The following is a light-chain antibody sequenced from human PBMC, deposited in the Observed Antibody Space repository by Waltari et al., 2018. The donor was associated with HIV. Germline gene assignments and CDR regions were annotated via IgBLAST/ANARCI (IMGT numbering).Light chain of an antibody. V-gene: IGLV2-11*01. CDR1: SSDVGDYHY. J-gene: IGLJ3*02. Sequence: QSALTQPRSVSGSPGQSVTISCTGTSSDVGDYHYVSWYQQHPGKAPTPMIYDVSKRPAGVPDRFAGSKSGNTASLGISGLQAEDEADYYCCSYAGSYTWVFGGGTKLTVL. CDR2: DVS. CDR3: CSYAGSYTWV.